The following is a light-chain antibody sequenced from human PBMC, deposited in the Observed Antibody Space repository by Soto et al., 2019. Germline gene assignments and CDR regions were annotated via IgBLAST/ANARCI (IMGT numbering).Light chain of an antibody. Sequence: EIVLTQSPATLSLSPGERATLSCRASQSVSSNLAWYQQKPGRTPRLLIYGASTRATDIPARFSGSGSGTEFTLTISRLEPEDFAVYYCQQYGSSGTFGQGT. J-gene: IGKJ1*01. CDR1: QSVSSN. CDR3: QQYGSSGT. CDR2: GAS. V-gene: IGKV3-20*01.